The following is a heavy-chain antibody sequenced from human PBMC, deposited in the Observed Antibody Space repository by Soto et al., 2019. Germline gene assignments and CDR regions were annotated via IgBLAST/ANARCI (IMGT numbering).Heavy chain of an antibody. CDR2: ISSSSSYI. CDR3: ARKESETTPDDAFDI. V-gene: IGHV3-21*01. D-gene: IGHD2-15*01. CDR1: GFTFSSYS. Sequence: GGSLRLSCAASGFTFSSYSMNWVRQAPGKGLEWVSSISSSSSYIYYADSVKGRFTISRDNAKNSLYLQMNSLRAEDTAVYYCARKESETTPDDAFDIWGQGTMVTVSS. J-gene: IGHJ3*02.